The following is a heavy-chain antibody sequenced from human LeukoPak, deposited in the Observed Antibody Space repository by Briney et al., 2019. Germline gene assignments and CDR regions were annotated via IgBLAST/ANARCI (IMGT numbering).Heavy chain of an antibody. J-gene: IGHJ4*02. CDR1: GGSISSYS. D-gene: IGHD2-21*02. V-gene: IGHV4-59*01. CDR3: ASIGGGDSTSIDY. CDR2: IYYSGST. Sequence: PSETLSLTCTVSGGSISSYSWSWIRQPPGKGLEWIGYIYYSGSTNYNPSLKSRVTISVDTSKNQFSLKLSSVTAADTAVYYCASIGGGDSTSIDYWGQGTLVTVSS.